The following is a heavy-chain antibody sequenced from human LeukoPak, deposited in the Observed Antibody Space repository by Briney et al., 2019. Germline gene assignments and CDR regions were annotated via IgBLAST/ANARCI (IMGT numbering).Heavy chain of an antibody. V-gene: IGHV3-23*01. Sequence: GGSLRLSCAASGFTFSSYVMNWVRQAPGKGLGWVSAVSANGGSTYYADSVKGRFTISRDNSMNTLFLQMNSLRAEDTAVYHCAKDLRFGSGSYFDYWGQGTLVTVSS. CDR1: GFTFSSYV. J-gene: IGHJ4*02. D-gene: IGHD3-10*01. CDR3: AKDLRFGSGSYFDY. CDR2: VSANGGST.